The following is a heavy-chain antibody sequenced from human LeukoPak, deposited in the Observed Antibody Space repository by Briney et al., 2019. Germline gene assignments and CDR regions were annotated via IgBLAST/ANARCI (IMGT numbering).Heavy chain of an antibody. CDR2: ISSSSSYI. J-gene: IGHJ4*02. D-gene: IGHD1-26*01. CDR1: GFTFSSYS. Sequence: PGGSLRLSCAASGFTFSSYSMNWVRQAPGKGLEWVSSISSSSSYIYYADSMKGRFTISRDNAKKSLYLQMNSLRAEDTAVYYCAPYSVGAKGYFDYWGQGTLVTVSS. CDR3: APYSVGAKGYFDY. V-gene: IGHV3-21*01.